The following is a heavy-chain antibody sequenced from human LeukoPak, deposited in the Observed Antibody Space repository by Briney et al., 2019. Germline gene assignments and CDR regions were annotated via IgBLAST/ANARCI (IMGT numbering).Heavy chain of an antibody. Sequence: GGSLRLSCAASGFPFSSYAMSWVRPAPGKGLEWVSAISGSGGSTYYADSVKGRFTISRDNSKNTLYLQMNSLRAEDTAVYYCAKTGTPWYYFDYWGQGNLVTVSS. D-gene: IGHD1-1*01. CDR3: AKTGTPWYYFDY. CDR1: GFPFSSYA. CDR2: ISGSGGST. V-gene: IGHV3-23*01. J-gene: IGHJ4*02.